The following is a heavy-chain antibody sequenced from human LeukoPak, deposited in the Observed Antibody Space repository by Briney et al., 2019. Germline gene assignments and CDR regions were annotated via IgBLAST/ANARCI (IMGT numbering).Heavy chain of an antibody. Sequence: GGSLRLSCAASGFTFSSYGMHWVRQAPGKGLEWVAVISYDGSNKYYADSVKGRFTISRGNSKNTLYLQMNSLRAEDTAVYYCAKGEAIFGVVHYFDYWGQGTLVTVSS. D-gene: IGHD3-3*01. CDR1: GFTFSSYG. J-gene: IGHJ4*02. CDR3: AKGEAIFGVVHYFDY. CDR2: ISYDGSNK. V-gene: IGHV3-30*18.